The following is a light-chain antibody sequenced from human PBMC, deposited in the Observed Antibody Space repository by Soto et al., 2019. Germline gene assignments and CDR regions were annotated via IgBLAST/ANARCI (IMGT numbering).Light chain of an antibody. V-gene: IGKV3-15*01. Sequence: VLTQSPATLSVSPGERATLSCRASQSVSSNLAWYQQKPGQAPRLLIYGASTRATGIPARFSGSGSGTEFTLTISSLQSEDFAVYYCQQYNNWPPWTFGQGTKVDIK. CDR3: QQYNNWPPWT. CDR2: GAS. CDR1: QSVSSN. J-gene: IGKJ1*01.